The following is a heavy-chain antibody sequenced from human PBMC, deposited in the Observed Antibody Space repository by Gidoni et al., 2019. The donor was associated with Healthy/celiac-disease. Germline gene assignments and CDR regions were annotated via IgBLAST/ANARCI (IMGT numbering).Heavy chain of an antibody. J-gene: IGHJ4*02. V-gene: IGHV3-21*01. CDR3: ARDIVVVPAAIDDY. Sequence: EVQLVESGGGLVKPGGSLRRSCAASGFTFSSYSMNWVRQAPGKGLEWVSSISSSSSYIYYADSVKGRFTISRDNAKNSLYLQMNSLRAEDTAVYYCARDIVVVPAAIDDYWGQGTLVTVSS. CDR2: ISSSSSYI. CDR1: GFTFSSYS. D-gene: IGHD2-2*01.